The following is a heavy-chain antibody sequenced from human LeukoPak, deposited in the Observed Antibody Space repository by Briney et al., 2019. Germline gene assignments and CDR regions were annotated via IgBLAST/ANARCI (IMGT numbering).Heavy chain of an antibody. D-gene: IGHD1-26*01. CDR2: ISSSSSTI. CDR1: GFTFSSYA. CDR3: ARDQWELPLGAFDI. V-gene: IGHV3-48*02. J-gene: IGHJ3*02. Sequence: GGSLRLSCVASGFTFSSYAMSWVRQAPGKGLEWVSYISSSSSTIYYADSVKGRFTISRDNAKNSLYLQMNSLRDEDTAVYYCARDQWELPLGAFDIWGQGTMVTVSS.